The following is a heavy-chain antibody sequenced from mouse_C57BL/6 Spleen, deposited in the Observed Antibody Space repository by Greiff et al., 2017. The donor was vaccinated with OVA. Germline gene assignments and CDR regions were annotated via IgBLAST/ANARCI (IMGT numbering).Heavy chain of an antibody. CDR3: ARTSATVGYAMEY. V-gene: IGHV1-55*01. CDR2: IYPGSGST. D-gene: IGHD1-1*01. Sequence: QVQLQQPGAELVKPGASVKMSCKASGYTFTSYWITWVKQRPGQGLEWIGDIYPGSGSTNYNEKFKSKATLTVDKSSSTAYMQLSSLTSEDSAVYYCARTSATVGYAMEYWGQGPSVTASS. J-gene: IGHJ4*01. CDR1: GYTFTSYW.